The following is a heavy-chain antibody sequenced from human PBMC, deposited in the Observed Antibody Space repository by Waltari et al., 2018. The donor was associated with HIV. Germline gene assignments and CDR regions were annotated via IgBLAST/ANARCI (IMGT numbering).Heavy chain of an antibody. J-gene: IGHJ5*02. CDR2: ISTDTGNP. V-gene: IGHV7-4-1*02. CDR1: GYTFTNSA. CDR3: ARAVGDYVDYFDP. Sequence: QVQLVQSGSEVKKPGASVRISCKASGYTFTNSAMTWVRQAPGQGLEWMGWISTDTGNPTYAQGFTGRFVFSLDTPVSTTYLQISSLRAEDTAVYYCARAVGDYVDYFDPWGQGTLVTVSS. D-gene: IGHD4-17*01.